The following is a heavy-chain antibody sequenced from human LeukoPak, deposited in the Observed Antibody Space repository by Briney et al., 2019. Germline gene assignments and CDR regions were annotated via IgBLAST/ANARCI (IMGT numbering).Heavy chain of an antibody. CDR2: IRSKAYGGTT. J-gene: IGHJ4*02. V-gene: IGHV3-49*04. CDR3: TRAFRGYGGNPHY. Sequence: GGSLRLSCAASGFTFSSYWMSWVRQAPGKGLEWVGFIRSKAYGGTTEYAASVKGRFTISRDDSKSIAYLQMNSLKTEDTAVYYCTRAFRGYGGNPHYWGQGTLVTVSS. D-gene: IGHD4-23*01. CDR1: GFTFSSYW.